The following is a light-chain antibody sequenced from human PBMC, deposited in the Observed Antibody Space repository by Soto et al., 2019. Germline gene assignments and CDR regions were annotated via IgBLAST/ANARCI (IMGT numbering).Light chain of an antibody. J-gene: IGKJ1*01. Sequence: EIVLTQSPGTLSLSPGERATLSCRASQSVSSSYLAWYQQKPGQAPRLLIYGTSSRPTAIPDKFNDSGSGTDFTLTINRLEPEDFAVYYCQQYGSSSWTFGQATKVEIK. V-gene: IGKV3-20*01. CDR1: QSVSSSY. CDR3: QQYGSSSWT. CDR2: GTS.